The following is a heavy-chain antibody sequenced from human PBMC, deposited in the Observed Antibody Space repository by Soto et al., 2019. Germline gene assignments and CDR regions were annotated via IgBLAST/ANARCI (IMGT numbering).Heavy chain of an antibody. CDR2: VYYTGTT. V-gene: IGHV4-39*01. Sequence: QLQLQESGPGLVEPSETLSLTCTVSGGSISSTYSYWAWIRQYPGNGLERIGRVYYTGTTNYKPSLESRVTIAADTSKNQYSMKLKSVTAADTAAYYWARHPTQTELTASATDIFDYWGQGALITVSS. CDR3: ARHPTQTELTASATDIFDY. D-gene: IGHD1-7*01. CDR1: GGSISSTYSY. J-gene: IGHJ4*02.